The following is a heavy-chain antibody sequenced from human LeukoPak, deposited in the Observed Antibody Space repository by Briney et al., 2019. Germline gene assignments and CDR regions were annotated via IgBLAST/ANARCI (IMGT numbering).Heavy chain of an antibody. V-gene: IGHV3-23*01. CDR2: ISGSGGST. CDR3: AKGRGWPPLFDV. J-gene: IGHJ3*01. Sequence: GGSLRLSCAASGFTFSGYAMSWVRQAPGKGLEWVSAISGSGGSTFYADSVQGRFTIPSDNSKSTLFLQMDSLRAEDTAVYFCAKGRGWPPLFDVWGQGTMVTVSS. CDR1: GFTFSGYA. D-gene: IGHD2-15*01.